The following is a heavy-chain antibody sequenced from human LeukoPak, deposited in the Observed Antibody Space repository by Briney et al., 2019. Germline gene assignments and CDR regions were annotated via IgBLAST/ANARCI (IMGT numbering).Heavy chain of an antibody. CDR1: GFTFSSYG. CDR2: IRYDGSNK. V-gene: IGHV3-30*02. Sequence: PGGSLRLSCAASGFTFSSYGMHWVRQAPGKGLEWVAFIRYDGSNKYYADSVKGRFTISRDNSKNTLYLQMNSLRAEDTAVYYCADVLRYFDWSRNNTGNYFDYWGQGTLVTVSS. CDR3: ADVLRYFDWSRNNTGNYFDY. J-gene: IGHJ4*02. D-gene: IGHD3-9*01.